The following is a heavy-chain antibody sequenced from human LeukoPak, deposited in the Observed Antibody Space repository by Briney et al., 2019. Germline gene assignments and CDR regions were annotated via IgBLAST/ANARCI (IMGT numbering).Heavy chain of an antibody. V-gene: IGHV3-23*01. CDR1: GFTFSSYA. D-gene: IGHD6-13*01. CDR2: ISGSCGST. Sequence: PGGSLRLSCAASGFTFSSYAMSCVRQAPGKGLEWVSAISGSCGSTYYADSVKGRFTISRDNSKNTLYLQMNSLRAEDKAVYYCAKVGSSSWFYYWGQGTLVTVSS. J-gene: IGHJ4*02. CDR3: AKVGSSSWFYY.